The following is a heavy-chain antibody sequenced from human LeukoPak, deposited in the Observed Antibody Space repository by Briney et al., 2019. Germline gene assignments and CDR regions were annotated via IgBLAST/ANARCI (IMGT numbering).Heavy chain of an antibody. CDR1: GGSISSSSYY. Sequence: SETLSLTCTISGGSISSSSYYWGWLRQPPGKGLEWIGSIYYSGSTYYNPSLKSRVTISVDTSKNQFSLKLSSVTAADTAVYYCATRGIAAGDLDYWGQGTLVTGSS. V-gene: IGHV4-39*01. J-gene: IGHJ4*02. CDR2: IYYSGST. D-gene: IGHD6-13*01. CDR3: ATRGIAAGDLDY.